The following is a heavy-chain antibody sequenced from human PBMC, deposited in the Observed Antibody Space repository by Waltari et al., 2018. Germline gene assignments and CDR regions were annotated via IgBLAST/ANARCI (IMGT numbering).Heavy chain of an antibody. J-gene: IGHJ6*02. D-gene: IGHD3-10*01. Sequence: QLQLQESGPGLVKPSETLSLTCTVSGGSISSSIYYWGWIRQPPGKGLEWIGSIYYSGSTYYNPSPKSRVTISVDTSKNQFSLKLSSVTAADTAVYYCARYGSPPNMVQGTYGMDVWGQGTTVTVSS. CDR1: GGSISSSIYY. CDR3: ARYGSPPNMVQGTYGMDV. CDR2: IYYSGST. V-gene: IGHV4-39*07.